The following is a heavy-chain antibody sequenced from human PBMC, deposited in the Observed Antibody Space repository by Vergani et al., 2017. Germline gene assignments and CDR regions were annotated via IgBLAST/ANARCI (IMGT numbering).Heavy chain of an antibody. CDR3: ARGRYYLVSGSYPYFYYYVLDV. V-gene: IGHV3-21*01. Sequence: EVQLVESGGGLVKRGGSLRLSCAASGFTFSSYSMNWVRQAPGKGLEWVSSISSSSSYIHYSDSLKGRFTISRDNAKSSLYLQMNSLRAEDTGVYYCARGRYYLVSGSYPYFYYYVLDVWGQGTAVTVSS. CDR2: ISSSSSYI. CDR1: GFTFSSYS. J-gene: IGHJ6*02. D-gene: IGHD3-10*01.